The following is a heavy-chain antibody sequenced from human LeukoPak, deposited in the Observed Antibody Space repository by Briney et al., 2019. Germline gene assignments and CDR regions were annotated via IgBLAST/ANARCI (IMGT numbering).Heavy chain of an antibody. D-gene: IGHD3-3*01. CDR1: GGSISSGGYS. CDR3: ARARSVLRFLEWSRSGYFDY. Sequence: PSETLSLTCAVSGGSISSGGYSWSWIRQPPGKGLEWIGYIYHSGSTYYNPSLKSRVTISVDRSKNQFSLKLSSVTAADTAVYYCARARSVLRFLEWSRSGYFDYWGQGTLVTVSS. CDR2: IYHSGST. V-gene: IGHV4-30-2*01. J-gene: IGHJ4*02.